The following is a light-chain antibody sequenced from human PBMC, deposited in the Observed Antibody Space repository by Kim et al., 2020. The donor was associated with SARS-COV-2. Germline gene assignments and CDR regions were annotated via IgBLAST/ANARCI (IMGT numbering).Light chain of an antibody. CDR2: DVS. J-gene: IGLJ1*01. CDR1: RSDVGGYNY. Sequence: LTISCTGTRSDVGGYNYVSWYQQHPGKAPKIMIYDVSNRPSGVSNRLSGSKSGNTASLTISGLQDEDEADYYCNSYTSSSTPLYVFGTGTKVTVL. V-gene: IGLV2-14*03. CDR3: NSYTSSSTPLYV.